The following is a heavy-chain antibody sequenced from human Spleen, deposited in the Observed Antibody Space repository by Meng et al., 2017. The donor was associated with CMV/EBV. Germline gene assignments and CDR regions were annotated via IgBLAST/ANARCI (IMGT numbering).Heavy chain of an antibody. Sequence: SGPTLVKPTQTLTLTCTFSGFSLRTSGVGVAWIRQPPGKALEWLAVIFWNDDMYYSPSLKNRVTITKDTSKNQVVLTMTNVDPVDTGTYFCTHNPSPDFSRWRYWGQGTLVTVSS. D-gene: IGHD6-13*01. CDR2: IFWNDDM. CDR1: GFSLRTSGVG. J-gene: IGHJ4*02. V-gene: IGHV2-5*01. CDR3: THNPSPDFSRWRY.